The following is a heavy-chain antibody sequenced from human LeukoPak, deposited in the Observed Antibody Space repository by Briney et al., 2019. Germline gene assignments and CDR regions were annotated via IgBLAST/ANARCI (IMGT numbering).Heavy chain of an antibody. CDR2: ISSSSSYI. CDR3: AKGPTIFGVVITYSYYYGMDV. V-gene: IGHV3-21*04. D-gene: IGHD3-3*01. J-gene: IGHJ6*02. Sequence: GGSLRLSCAASGFTFSSYSMNWVRQAPGKGLEWVSSISSSSSYIYYADSVKGRFTISRDNAKNPLYLQMNSLRAEDTAIYSCAKGPTIFGVVITYSYYYGMDVWGQGTTVTVSS. CDR1: GFTFSSYS.